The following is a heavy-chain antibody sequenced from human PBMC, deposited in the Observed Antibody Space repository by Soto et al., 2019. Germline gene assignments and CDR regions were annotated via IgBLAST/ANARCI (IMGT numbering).Heavy chain of an antibody. CDR3: AKGRGGKTVANFGMDV. CDR2: ISPFGGAT. Sequence: ASVKVSCKASGDSVSNDYLHWVRQAPGQGFEWLGLISPFGGATAYAQRFKGRVTVTMDKSSTTFYLEVSSLRSDNTAVYYCAKGRGGKTVANFGMDVWGQGVTVTVSS. V-gene: IGHV1-46*01. J-gene: IGHJ6*02. CDR1: GDSVSNDY. D-gene: IGHD3-16*01.